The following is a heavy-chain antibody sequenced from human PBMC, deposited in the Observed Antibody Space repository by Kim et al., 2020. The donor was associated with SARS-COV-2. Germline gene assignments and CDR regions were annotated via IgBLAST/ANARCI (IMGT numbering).Heavy chain of an antibody. CDR3: ARDSSGWYPDY. CDR2: T. Sequence: THDTPAPKSRVTISVDTSKNQFSLKLSSVTAAETAVYYCARDSSGWYPDYWGQGTLVTVSS. J-gene: IGHJ4*02. V-gene: IGHV4-34*01. D-gene: IGHD6-19*01.